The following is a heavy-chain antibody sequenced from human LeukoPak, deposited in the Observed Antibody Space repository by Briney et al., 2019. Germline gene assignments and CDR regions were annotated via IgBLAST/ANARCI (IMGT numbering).Heavy chain of an antibody. CDR2: IFYSGTT. J-gene: IGHJ5*02. V-gene: IGHV4-39*01. D-gene: IGHD3-10*02. Sequence: SETLSLTCSVSGGSISNRSYYWGWIRQPPGKGLGWVGSIFYSGTTFYNPSLEGRVTISVDTSKNQFSLKLSSVTAADTAMYYCASHSSYVSPFRSWGRGPLVTVSP. CDR3: ASHSSYVSPFRS. CDR1: GGSISNRSYY.